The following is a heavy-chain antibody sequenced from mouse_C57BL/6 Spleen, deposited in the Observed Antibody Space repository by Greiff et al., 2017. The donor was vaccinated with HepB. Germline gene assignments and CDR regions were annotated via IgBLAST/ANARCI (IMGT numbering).Heavy chain of an antibody. CDR3: ARSLLGYYGLDY. Sequence: QVQLKQSGAELVRPGASVKLSCKASGYTFTDYYINWVKQRPGQGLEWIARIYPGSGNTYYNEKFKGKATLTAEKSSSTAYMQLSSLTSEDSAVYFCARSLLGYYGLDYWGQGTTLTVSS. CDR2: IYPGSGNT. CDR1: GYTFTDYY. D-gene: IGHD1-1*01. J-gene: IGHJ2*01. V-gene: IGHV1-76*01.